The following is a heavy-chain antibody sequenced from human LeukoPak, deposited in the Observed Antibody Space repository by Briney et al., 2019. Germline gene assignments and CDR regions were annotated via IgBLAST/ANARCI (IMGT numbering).Heavy chain of an antibody. CDR1: GGSLSSYY. D-gene: IGHD6-19*01. J-gene: IGHJ4*02. V-gene: IGHV4-59*01. CDR2: IYYSGST. Sequence: SETLSLTCTVSGGSLSSYYWSWIRQPPGKGLEWIGYIYYSGSTNYNPSLKSRVTISVDTSKNQFSLKLSSVTAADTAVYYCARGEYSSGWYYFDYWGQGTLVTVSS. CDR3: ARGEYSSGWYYFDY.